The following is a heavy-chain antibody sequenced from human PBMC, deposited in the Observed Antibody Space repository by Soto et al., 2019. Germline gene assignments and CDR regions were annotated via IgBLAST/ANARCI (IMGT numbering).Heavy chain of an antibody. Sequence: QVQLQESGPGLVKPSETLSLTCTVSGGSISSYYWSWIRQPPGKGLEWIGYIYYSGSTNYNPSLKRRVTTSVHTTKNQFSLKLSSLTAAGTAVYYGARSDGRYWGQGTLVTVSS. J-gene: IGHJ4*02. V-gene: IGHV4-59*01. CDR3: ARSDGRY. CDR1: GGSISSYY. CDR2: IYYSGST.